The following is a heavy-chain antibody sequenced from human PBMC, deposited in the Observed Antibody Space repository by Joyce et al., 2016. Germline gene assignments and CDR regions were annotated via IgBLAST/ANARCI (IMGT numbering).Heavy chain of an antibody. CDR1: GFTFSSYS. V-gene: IGHV3-21*01. CDR2: ISSNRKYI. CDR3: ARNSAPRASTYYGLDV. D-gene: IGHD5/OR15-5a*01. J-gene: IGHJ6*02. Sequence: EVQLVESGGGLVRQGGSLRLSCAASGFTFSSYSMNWVRQAPGKGLEWVSFISSNRKYIYEADSGKGRFTISRNNAKSSLFLQMDSLRAEDTAVYYCARNSAPRASTYYGLDVWGQGTTVTVSS.